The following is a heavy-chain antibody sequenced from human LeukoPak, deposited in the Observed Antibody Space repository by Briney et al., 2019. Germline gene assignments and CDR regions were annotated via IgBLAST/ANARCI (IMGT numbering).Heavy chain of an antibody. V-gene: IGHV3-23*01. CDR1: GFTFGSYV. Sequence: GGSLRLSCVASGFTFGSYVMSWVRQAPGKGLEGVSFITPNADRTYYADSVEGRFTISRDNPRNTLYMQMNSLRDEDTALYYCAIMHGYYDGSGYWVQWGQGTLVTVSS. CDR3: AIMHGYYDGSGYWVQ. D-gene: IGHD3-22*01. CDR2: ITPNADRT. J-gene: IGHJ1*01.